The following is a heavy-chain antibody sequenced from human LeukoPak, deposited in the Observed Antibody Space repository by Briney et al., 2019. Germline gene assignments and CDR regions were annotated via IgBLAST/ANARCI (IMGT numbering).Heavy chain of an antibody. D-gene: IGHD6-13*01. Sequence: GGSLTLSCAASGVTFSSYGMHWVRQAPGKGLGWVAVISYDGSKKSYADSSQGRFTTSTDNAKNSLYLQMNSLRAEDTAVYYCARWVKGLIAAEFYYYYYGMDVWGRGTTVTASS. J-gene: IGHJ6*02. V-gene: IGHV3-30*03. CDR3: ARWVKGLIAAEFYYYYYGMDV. CDR2: ISYDGSKK. CDR1: GVTFSSYG.